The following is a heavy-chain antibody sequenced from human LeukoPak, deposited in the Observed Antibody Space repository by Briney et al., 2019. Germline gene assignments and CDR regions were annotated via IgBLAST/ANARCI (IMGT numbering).Heavy chain of an antibody. CDR1: GGSISSYY. CDR2: IYYSGST. D-gene: IGHD3-10*01. Sequence: SETLSLTRTVSGGSISSYYWSWIRQPPGKGLEWIGYIYYSGSTNYNPSLKSRVTISVDTSKNQFSLKLSSVTAADTAVYYCARVVRFGELFRIDYWGQGTLVTVSS. V-gene: IGHV4-59*01. J-gene: IGHJ4*02. CDR3: ARVVRFGELFRIDY.